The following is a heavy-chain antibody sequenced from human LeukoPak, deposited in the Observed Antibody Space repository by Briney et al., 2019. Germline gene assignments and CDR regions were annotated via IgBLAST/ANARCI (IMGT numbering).Heavy chain of an antibody. J-gene: IGHJ4*02. CDR3: AKEGTGGFDY. CDR2: IRYDGSDK. CDR1: GFMFSNYA. V-gene: IGHV3-30*02. D-gene: IGHD1-1*01. Sequence: PGGSLRLSCVASGFMFSNYAMHWVRQAPGKGPEWVAFIRYDGSDKYYLDSVKGRFTISRDNSKNTLYLQMNTLKTEDTGVYYCAKEGTGGFDYWGQGTLVTVSS.